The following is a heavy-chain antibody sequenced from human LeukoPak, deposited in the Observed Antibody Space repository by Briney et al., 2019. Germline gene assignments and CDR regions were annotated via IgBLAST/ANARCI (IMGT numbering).Heavy chain of an antibody. D-gene: IGHD4-11*01. CDR3: AAYSNYWRDY. V-gene: IGHV4-34*01. CDR2: INHSGST. Sequence: KPSETLSLTCAVYGGSFSGYYWSWIRQPPGKGLEWIGEINHSGSTNYNPSLKSRVTISVDTSKNQFSLKVNSVTAADTAVYYCAAYSNYWRDYWGQGTLVTVSS. J-gene: IGHJ4*02. CDR1: GGSFSGYY.